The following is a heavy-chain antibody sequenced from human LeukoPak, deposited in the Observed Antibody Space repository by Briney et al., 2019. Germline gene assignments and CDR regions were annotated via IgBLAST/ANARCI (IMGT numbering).Heavy chain of an antibody. D-gene: IGHD3-22*01. V-gene: IGHV1-2*02. CDR3: ARGVAAYTHYADSGGYD. CDR2: INPMNGDT. CDR1: GYTFTSYG. Sequence: ASVKVSCEASGYTFTSYGISWVRQAPGQGLEWMGWINPMNGDTNYAQKFQGRVTMIRDTSINTAYMELRSLISDDTAVYYCARGVAAYTHYADSGGYDWGQGTLVLVSS. J-gene: IGHJ4*02.